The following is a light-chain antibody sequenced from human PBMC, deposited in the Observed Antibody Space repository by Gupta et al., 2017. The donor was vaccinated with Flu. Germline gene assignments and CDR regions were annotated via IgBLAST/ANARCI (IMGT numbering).Light chain of an antibody. J-gene: IGKJ1*01. CDR3: QQCGDSPPWT. CDR1: QSISSNY. V-gene: IGKV3-20*01. CDR2: GAS. Sequence: VLTQSPSTLSLSPGERATLSCRASQSISSNYLAWYQQRPGQAPRLLIYGASSRATGIPDRFSGSGSGTDFTLTISRLEPEDFAVYYCQQCGDSPPWTFGQGTKVEIK.